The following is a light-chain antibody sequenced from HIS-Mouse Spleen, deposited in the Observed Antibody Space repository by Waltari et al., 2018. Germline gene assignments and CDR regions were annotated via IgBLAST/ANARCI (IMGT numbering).Light chain of an antibody. CDR2: DAS. V-gene: IGKV3-11*01. J-gene: IGKJ1*01. Sequence: EIVLTQSPATLSLSPGERATLSCRASQSVSSYLAWYQQKPGQAPRLLLYDASNRATGIPARFSGSGSGTDFTLTISRLEPEDFAVYYCQQRSNWPPTFGQGTKVEIK. CDR3: QQRSNWPPT. CDR1: QSVSSY.